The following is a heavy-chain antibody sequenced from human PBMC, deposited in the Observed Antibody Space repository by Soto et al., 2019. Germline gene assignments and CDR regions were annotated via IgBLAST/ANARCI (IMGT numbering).Heavy chain of an antibody. CDR3: AHKGGRGAGMDV. Sequence: QITLKESGPTLVKPTQTLTLTCTFSGFSVSTSGVGVAWIRQPPGKALEWLALIYWDDDKRYSPFLQSRVTIXKVXSKNQVGLTMTNMDPVDTATYYCAHKGGRGAGMDVWGQGTTVTVSS. CDR2: IYWDDDK. J-gene: IGHJ6*02. D-gene: IGHD2-15*01. CDR1: GFSVSTSGVG. V-gene: IGHV2-5*02.